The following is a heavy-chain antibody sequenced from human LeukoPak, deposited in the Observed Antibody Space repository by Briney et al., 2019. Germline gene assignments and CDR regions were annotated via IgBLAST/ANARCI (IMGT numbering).Heavy chain of an antibody. V-gene: IGHV4-38-2*01. CDR1: GYSISSGYY. Sequence: SETLSLTCAVSGYSISSGYYWGWIRQPPGKGLEWIGSIYHSESTYYNPSLKSRVTISVDTSKNQFSLKLSSVTAADTAVHYCARHHGYSSSSHYFDYWGQGTLVTVSS. CDR3: ARHHGYSSSSHYFDY. D-gene: IGHD6-6*01. CDR2: IYHSEST. J-gene: IGHJ4*02.